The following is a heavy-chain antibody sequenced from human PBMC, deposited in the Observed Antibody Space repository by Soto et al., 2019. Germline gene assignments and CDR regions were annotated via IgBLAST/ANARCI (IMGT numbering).Heavy chain of an antibody. D-gene: IGHD3-10*01. J-gene: IGHJ3*02. Sequence: ASVKVSCKASGYTFTSYGISWVRQAPGQGLEWMGWISAYNGNTNYAQKLQGRVTMTTDTSTSTAYMELSSLRSEDTAVYYCARDVQPQYYYAAFDIWGQGTMVTVSS. V-gene: IGHV1-18*01. CDR3: ARDVQPQYYYAAFDI. CDR2: ISAYNGNT. CDR1: GYTFTSYG.